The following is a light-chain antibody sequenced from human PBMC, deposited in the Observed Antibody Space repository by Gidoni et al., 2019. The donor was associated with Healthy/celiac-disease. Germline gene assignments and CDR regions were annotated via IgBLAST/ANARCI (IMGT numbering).Light chain of an antibody. Sequence: QSVLTQPPSASGTPGQRVTISWSGSSSNIGSNTVNWYQQLPGTAPKLLIYSNNQRPSWVPDRFSGSKSGTSASLAISGLQSEDEADYYCAAWDDSLNGYVFGTGTKVTVL. CDR1: SSNIGSNT. CDR2: SNN. CDR3: AAWDDSLNGYV. V-gene: IGLV1-44*01. J-gene: IGLJ1*01.